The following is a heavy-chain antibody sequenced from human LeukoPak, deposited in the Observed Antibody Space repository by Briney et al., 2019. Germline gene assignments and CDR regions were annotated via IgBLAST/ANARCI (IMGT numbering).Heavy chain of an antibody. CDR1: GGSINSGDYY. V-gene: IGHV4-39*07. Sequence: SETLSLTCTVSGGSINSGDYYWVWIRQPPGKGLEWIASIYPSGSTYYYPSLKSRVTISLDTSKNQFSLKLSSVTAADTAVYYCARAYFSSWYMNWFDPWGQGTLVTVSS. CDR2: IYPSGST. D-gene: IGHD6-13*01. J-gene: IGHJ5*02. CDR3: ARAYFSSWYMNWFDP.